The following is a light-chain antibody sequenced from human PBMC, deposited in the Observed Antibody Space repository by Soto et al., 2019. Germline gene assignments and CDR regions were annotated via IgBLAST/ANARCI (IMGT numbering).Light chain of an antibody. CDR2: DAS. J-gene: IGKJ1*01. Sequence: DIQMTQSPSTLSASVGDRVTIHCRASQSISSWLAWYQQKPGKAPKLLIYDASSLESGVPSRFSGSGSGTEFTLTISSLQPDDFATYYCQQYNSYPWTFGQGTKVDIK. V-gene: IGKV1-5*01. CDR3: QQYNSYPWT. CDR1: QSISSW.